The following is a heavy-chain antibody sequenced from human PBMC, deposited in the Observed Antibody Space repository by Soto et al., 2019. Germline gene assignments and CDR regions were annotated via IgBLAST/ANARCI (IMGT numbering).Heavy chain of an antibody. D-gene: IGHD3-22*01. CDR1: GYTLTELS. Sequence: ASVKVSCKVSGYTLTELSMHWVRQAPGKGLEWMGGFDPEDGETIYAQKFQGRVTMTEDTSTDTAYMELSSLRSEDTAVYYCATDRPPDYYDSSGSPLYFQHWGQGTLVTVSS. V-gene: IGHV1-24*01. J-gene: IGHJ1*01. CDR3: ATDRPPDYYDSSGSPLYFQH. CDR2: FDPEDGET.